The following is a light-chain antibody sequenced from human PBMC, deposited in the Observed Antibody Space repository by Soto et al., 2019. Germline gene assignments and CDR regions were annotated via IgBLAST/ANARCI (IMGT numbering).Light chain of an antibody. CDR1: QSVSSGH. CDR2: AAS. V-gene: IGKV3-20*01. CDR3: QDFGSLPYT. Sequence: LVLTQSPGTLSLSPGERATLSCRASQSVSSGHFAWYHQKPGQAPRLLIYAASTRATGVPDRFSGSGSGTDFTLTISRLEPEDFAVYYCQDFGSLPYTFGQGTKLEIK. J-gene: IGKJ2*01.